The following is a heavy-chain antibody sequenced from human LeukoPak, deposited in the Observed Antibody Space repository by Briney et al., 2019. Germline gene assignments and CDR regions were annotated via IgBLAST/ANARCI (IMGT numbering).Heavy chain of an antibody. J-gene: IGHJ4*02. V-gene: IGHV3-66*01. CDR2: IYSGGST. CDR3: AVTTFDY. CDR1: GFSVSSNY. Sequence: PGGSLRLSCEASGFSVSSNYMSWVRQAPGKGLEWVSVIYSGGSTYYADSVKGRFTISRDNSENTLYLQMNSLRAEDTAVYYCAVTTFDYWGQGTLVTVSS. D-gene: IGHD4-17*01.